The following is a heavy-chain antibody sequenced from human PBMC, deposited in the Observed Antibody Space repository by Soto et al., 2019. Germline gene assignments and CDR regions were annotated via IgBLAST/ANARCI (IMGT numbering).Heavy chain of an antibody. Sequence: PSEPLSLSCPVSGGSISSSRYYWGWIRQPPGKGLECIGSIYYSGSTYYNPSLKSRVTISVDTSKNQFSLKLSSVTAADTAVYYGARPLGIAVAVRWVDPWGQGTLVTVSS. CDR2: IYYSGST. CDR1: GGSISSSRYY. J-gene: IGHJ5*02. CDR3: ARPLGIAVAVRWVDP. D-gene: IGHD6-19*01. V-gene: IGHV4-39*01.